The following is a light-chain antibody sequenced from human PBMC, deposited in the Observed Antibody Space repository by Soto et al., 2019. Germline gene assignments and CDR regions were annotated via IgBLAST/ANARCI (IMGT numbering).Light chain of an antibody. CDR1: QSLSSFL. CDR2: AAS. Sequence: DIVLTQSPDTLSLSPGERATLSCRASQSLSSFLLASYQQKPGQAPRPLISAASTRATGIPDRFSGSGSGTEFTLTISRLEPEDFAVYYCQQYDGSKFTFGPGTRIDFK. V-gene: IGKV3-20*01. CDR3: QQYDGSKFT. J-gene: IGKJ3*01.